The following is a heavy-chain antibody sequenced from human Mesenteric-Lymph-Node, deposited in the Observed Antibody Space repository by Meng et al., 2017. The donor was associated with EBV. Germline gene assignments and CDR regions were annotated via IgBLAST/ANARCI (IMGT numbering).Heavy chain of an antibody. CDR1: GGSISNYY. CDR2: IYYSGST. Sequence: QLQLQESGPGLVRPSETLSLTCTVSGGSISNYYWGWIRQPPGKELEWIGMIYYSGSTYYNPSLTSRVTISVDTSKNHFSLRLYSVTAADTAVYYCARGLEFSGMDVWGQGTTVTVSS. D-gene: IGHD3-10*01. V-gene: IGHV4-39*07. J-gene: IGHJ6*02. CDR3: ARGLEFSGMDV.